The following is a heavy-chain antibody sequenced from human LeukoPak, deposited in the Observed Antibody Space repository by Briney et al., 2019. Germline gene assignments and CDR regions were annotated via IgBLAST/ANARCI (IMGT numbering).Heavy chain of an antibody. Sequence: PSETLSLTCTVSGGSISSSSYYWGWIRQPPGKGLEWIGEINHSGSTNYNPSLKSRVTISVDTSKNQFSLKLSSVTAADTAVYYCARLTIPARRITMIVVAREDYWGQGTLVTVSS. J-gene: IGHJ4*02. CDR3: ARLTIPARRITMIVVAREDY. CDR2: INHSGST. D-gene: IGHD3-22*01. CDR1: GGSISSSSYY. V-gene: IGHV4-39*07.